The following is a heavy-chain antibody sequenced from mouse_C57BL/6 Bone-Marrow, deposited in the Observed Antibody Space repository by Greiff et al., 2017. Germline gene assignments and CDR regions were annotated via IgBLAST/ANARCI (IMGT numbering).Heavy chain of an antibody. CDR3: ARGGYYGSSCDY. V-gene: IGHV1-81*01. D-gene: IGHD1-1*01. CDR1: GYTFTSYW. Sequence: QVQLQQPGAELVKPGASVKLSCKASGYTFTSYWMHWVKQRPGQGLEWIGEIYPRSGNTYYNEKFKGKATLTADKSSSTAYMELRSLTSEDSAVYFCARGGYYGSSCDYWGQGTTLTVSS. J-gene: IGHJ2*01. CDR2: IYPRSGNT.